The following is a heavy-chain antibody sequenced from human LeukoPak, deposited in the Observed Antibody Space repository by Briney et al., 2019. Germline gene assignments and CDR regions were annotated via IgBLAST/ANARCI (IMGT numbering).Heavy chain of an antibody. Sequence: GGSLRLSCAASGFTFSSYGMHWVRQAPGKGLEWVAVISYDGSNKYYADSVKGRFTISRDNSKNTLYLQMNSLRAEDTAVYYCAKDRVGYSSSWFPAHYWGQGTLVTVSS. J-gene: IGHJ4*02. D-gene: IGHD6-13*01. CDR3: AKDRVGYSSSWFPAHY. CDR2: ISYDGSNK. CDR1: GFTFSSYG. V-gene: IGHV3-30*18.